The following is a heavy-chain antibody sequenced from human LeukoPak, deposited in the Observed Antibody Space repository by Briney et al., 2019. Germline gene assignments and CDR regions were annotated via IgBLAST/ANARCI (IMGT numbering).Heavy chain of an antibody. CDR3: ARDYRPTSSNYDFRSGYYKDYYYYGMDV. J-gene: IGHJ6*02. Sequence: PGGSLRLSCAASGFTFSDYYMSWIRQAPGKGLEWVSYISSSGSTIYYADSVKGRFTISRDNAKNSLYLQMNSLRAEDTAVYYCARDYRPTSSNYDFRSGYYKDYYYYGMDVWGQGTTVTVSS. D-gene: IGHD3-3*01. CDR2: ISSSGSTI. CDR1: GFTFSDYY. V-gene: IGHV3-11*01.